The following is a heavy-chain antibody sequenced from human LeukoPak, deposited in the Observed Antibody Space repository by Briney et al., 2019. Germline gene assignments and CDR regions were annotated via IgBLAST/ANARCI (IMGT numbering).Heavy chain of an antibody. J-gene: IGHJ6*02. D-gene: IGHD6-13*01. CDR1: GYTFTSYD. CDR2: MNPNSGNT. Sequence: ASVKVSCKASGYTFTSYDINWVRQATGQGLEWMGWMNPNSGNTGYAQKFQGRVTMTRNISISTAYMELSSLRSEDTAVYYCARAYSSSWPINYYYYYGMDVWGQGTTVTVSS. V-gene: IGHV1-8*01. CDR3: ARAYSSSWPINYYYYYGMDV.